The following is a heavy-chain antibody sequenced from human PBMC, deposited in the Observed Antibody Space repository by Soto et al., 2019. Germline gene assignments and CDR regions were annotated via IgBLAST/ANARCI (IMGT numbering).Heavy chain of an antibody. CDR1: GFTFSSYA. D-gene: IGHD2-15*01. V-gene: IGHV3-30-3*01. CDR3: ARAGCDGGSCYTLVGLRYGMDV. CDR2: ISYDGSNK. Sequence: QVQLVESGGGVVQPGRSLRLSCAASGFTFSSYAMHWVRQAPGKGLEWVAVISYDGSNKYYADSVKGRFTISRDNSKNPLYLQMNSLRDEDTAVYYCARAGCDGGSCYTLVGLRYGMDVWGQGTTVTVSS. J-gene: IGHJ6*02.